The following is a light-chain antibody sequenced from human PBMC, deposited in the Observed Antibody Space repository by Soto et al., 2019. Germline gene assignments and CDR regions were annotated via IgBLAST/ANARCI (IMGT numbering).Light chain of an antibody. CDR3: QQRSNWPLT. CDR1: QSVNSY. Sequence: EIVLTQSPATLSLSPGERATLSCRASQSVNSYLAWYQQKPGQAPRLLIYGASNRATGIPARFSGSGSGTDFTLTISSREPGDFAVYYCQQRSNWPLTFGGGTKVEIK. J-gene: IGKJ4*01. V-gene: IGKV3-11*01. CDR2: GAS.